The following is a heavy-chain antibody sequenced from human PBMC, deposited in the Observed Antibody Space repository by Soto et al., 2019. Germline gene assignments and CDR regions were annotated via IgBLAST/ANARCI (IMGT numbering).Heavy chain of an antibody. CDR1: GLTLSSYW. J-gene: IGHJ4*02. V-gene: IGHV3-7*03. CDR3: VSYGDTSNSSDCYQYFDY. CDR2: IKQDGSAM. Sequence: GGSLRLSCVASGLTLSSYWMCWVRQAPGQGLEWVANIKQDGSAMYYVDSAKGRFTISRDNTEKSLYLQLDRQRAEETAVYFCVSYGDTSNSSDCYQYFDYWGQGALVTVSS. D-gene: IGHD5-18*01.